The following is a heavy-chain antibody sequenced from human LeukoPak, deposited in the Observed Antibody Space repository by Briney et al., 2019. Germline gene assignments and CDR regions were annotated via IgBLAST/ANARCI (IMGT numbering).Heavy chain of an antibody. D-gene: IGHD1-14*01. CDR3: ARYGRGSGYYYYGMDV. CDR1: GGSFSGYY. V-gene: IGHV4-34*01. CDR2: INHSGST. Sequence: SETLSLTCAVYGGSFSGYYWSWIRRPPGKGLEWIGEINHSGSTNYNPSLKSRVTISVDTSKNQFSLKLSSVTAADTAVYYCARYGRGSGYYYYGMDVWGQGTTVTVSS. J-gene: IGHJ6*02.